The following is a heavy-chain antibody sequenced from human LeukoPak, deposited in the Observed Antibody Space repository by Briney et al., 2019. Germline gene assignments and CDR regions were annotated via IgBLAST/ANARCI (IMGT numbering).Heavy chain of an antibody. CDR1: GFTVSGSY. CDR3: ATRPGMGINYFDL. CDR2: IYRDGST. J-gene: IGHJ2*01. V-gene: IGHV3-53*01. Sequence: GGSLRLSCAASGFTVSGSYMSWVRHAPGGGLECVSDIYRDGSTYYADSVKGRFTISRDNTRNTVYLQMNNLSAEDTAVYYCATRPGMGINYFDLWGRGTLVTVSS. D-gene: IGHD1-1*01.